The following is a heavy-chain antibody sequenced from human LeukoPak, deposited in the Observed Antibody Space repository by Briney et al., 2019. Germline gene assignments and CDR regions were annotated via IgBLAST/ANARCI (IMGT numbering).Heavy chain of an antibody. CDR1: GYTFTGYY. V-gene: IGHV1-2*06. CDR3: ARAPRDGYMADY. D-gene: IGHD5-24*01. J-gene: IGHJ4*02. Sequence: ASVKVSCKASGYTFTGYYMHWVRQAPGQGLEWMGRINPNSGGTNYAQKFQGRVTMTRDTSISTAYMELSRLRSDDRAVYYCARAPRDGYMADYWGQGTLVTVSS. CDR2: INPNSGGT.